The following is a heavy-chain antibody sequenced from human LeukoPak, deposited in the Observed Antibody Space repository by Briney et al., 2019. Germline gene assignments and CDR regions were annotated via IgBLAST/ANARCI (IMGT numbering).Heavy chain of an antibody. V-gene: IGHV2-70*04. CDR3: ARMYYDILTGYYGPLDY. CDR2: LDWDDDK. CDR1: GFSLSTSGMR. J-gene: IGHJ4*02. D-gene: IGHD3-9*01. Sequence: ESGPALVKPTQTLTLTCTFSGFSLSTSGMRVSWIRQPPGKALEWLARLDWDDDKFYSTSLKTRLTISKDTSKNQVVLTMTNMDPVDTATYYCARMYYDILTGYYGPLDYWGQGTLVTVSS.